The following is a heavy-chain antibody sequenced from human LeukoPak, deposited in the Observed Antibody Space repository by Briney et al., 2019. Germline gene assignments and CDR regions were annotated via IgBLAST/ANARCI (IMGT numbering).Heavy chain of an antibody. J-gene: IGHJ4*02. D-gene: IGHD3-3*01. Sequence: ASVKVSCKASGYTFTAYYIHWVRQAPGQGLEWMGWINPNSGGTNYAQKFQGRVTMTRDTSISTAYTELSRLRSDDTAVYYCARSPITIFGVVIRYYFDYWGQGTLVTVSS. CDR1: GYTFTAYY. CDR3: ARSPITIFGVVIRYYFDY. CDR2: INPNSGGT. V-gene: IGHV1-2*02.